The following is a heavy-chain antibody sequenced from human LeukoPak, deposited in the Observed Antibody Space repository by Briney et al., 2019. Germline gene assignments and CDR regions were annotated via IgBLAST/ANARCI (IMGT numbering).Heavy chain of an antibody. J-gene: IGHJ6*04. CDR2: ISSSGSTI. Sequence: PGGSLRLSCAASGFTFSSYEMNWVRQAPGKGLERVSYISSSGSTIYYADSVKGRFTISRDNAKNSLYLQMNSLRAEDTAVYYCAREGRDIVVVPYYYGMDVWGKGTTVTVSS. CDR3: AREGRDIVVVPYYYGMDV. CDR1: GFTFSSYE. D-gene: IGHD2-2*01. V-gene: IGHV3-48*03.